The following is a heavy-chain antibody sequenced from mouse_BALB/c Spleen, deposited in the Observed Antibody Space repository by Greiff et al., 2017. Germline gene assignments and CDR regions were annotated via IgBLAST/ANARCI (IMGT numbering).Heavy chain of an antibody. CDR1: GYTFTSYW. J-gene: IGHJ2*01. Sequence: QVQLQQPGAELVKPGASVKLSCKASGYTFTSYWMHWVKQRPGQGLEWIGEINPSNGRTNYNEKFKSKATLTVDKSSSTAYMQLSSLTSEDSAVYYCAREGGYYGSSYDWGQGTTLTVSS. CDR3: AREGGYYGSSYD. V-gene: IGHV1S81*02. CDR2: INPSNGRT. D-gene: IGHD1-1*01.